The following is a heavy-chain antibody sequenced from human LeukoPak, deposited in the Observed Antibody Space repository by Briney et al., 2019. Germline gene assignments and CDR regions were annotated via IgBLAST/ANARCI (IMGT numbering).Heavy chain of an antibody. Sequence: SETLSLTCAVYGVSFSGYYWSWIRQPPGKGLEWIGEINHSGSTNYNPSLKSRVTISVDTSKNQFSLKLSSVTAADTAVYYCARGLGGSGSYSEPYFDYWGQGTLVTVSS. CDR2: INHSGST. CDR1: GVSFSGYY. D-gene: IGHD3-10*01. J-gene: IGHJ4*02. CDR3: ARGLGGSGSYSEPYFDY. V-gene: IGHV4-34*01.